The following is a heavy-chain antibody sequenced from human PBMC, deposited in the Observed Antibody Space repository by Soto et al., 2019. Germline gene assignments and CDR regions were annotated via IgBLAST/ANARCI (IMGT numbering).Heavy chain of an antibody. J-gene: IGHJ6*02. CDR1: GGSISSGDYY. D-gene: IGHD6-6*01. CDR3: ARALVSSFPRYYYYGMDV. CDR2: IYYSGST. Sequence: SETLSLTCTVSGGSISSGDYYWSWIRQPPGKGLEWIGYIYYSGSTYYNPSLKSRVTISVDTSKNQFSLKLSSVTAADTAVYYCARALVSSFPRYYYYGMDVWGQGTTVTVSS. V-gene: IGHV4-30-4*01.